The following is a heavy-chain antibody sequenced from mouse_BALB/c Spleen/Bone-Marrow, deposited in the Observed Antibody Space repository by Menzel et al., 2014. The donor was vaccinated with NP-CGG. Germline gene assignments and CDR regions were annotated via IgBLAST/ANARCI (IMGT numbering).Heavy chain of an antibody. J-gene: IGHJ3*01. CDR3: ASYYYDSSTFAY. CDR1: GFNIKDTY. V-gene: IGHV14-3*02. CDR2: IDPANGNT. Sequence: EVQLQQYGAELVKPGASVKLSCTASGFNIKDTYMHWVKQRPEQGLEWIGRIDPANGNTKYDPKFQGKATITADTSSNTAYLQLSSLTSEDTAVYYCASYYYDSSTFAYWGQGTLVTVSA. D-gene: IGHD1-1*01.